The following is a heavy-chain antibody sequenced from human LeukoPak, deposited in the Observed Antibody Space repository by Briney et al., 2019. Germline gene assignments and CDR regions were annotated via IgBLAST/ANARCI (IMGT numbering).Heavy chain of an antibody. D-gene: IGHD5-24*01. CDR2: IYYSGST. J-gene: IGHJ4*02. CDR3: AREDGYNQGGIDY. CDR1: GGSISSGDYY. V-gene: IGHV4-30-4*08. Sequence: SQTLSLTCTVSGGSISSGDYYWSWIRQPPGKGLEWIGYIYYSGSTYYNPSLKSRVTISVDTSKNQFSLKLSSVTAADTAVYYCAREDGYNQGGIDYWGQGTLVTVSS.